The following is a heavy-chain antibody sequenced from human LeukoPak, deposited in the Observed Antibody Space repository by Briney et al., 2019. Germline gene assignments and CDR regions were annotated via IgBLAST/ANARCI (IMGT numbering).Heavy chain of an antibody. V-gene: IGHV5-51*01. CDR2: IYPGDSDT. D-gene: IGHD6-13*01. CDR1: GYSFTNYW. J-gene: IGHJ4*02. Sequence: GESLQISCQGSGYSFTNYWIGWVRQMPGKGLEWMGIIYPGDSDTRYSPSFQGQVTISADKSISTAYLQWSSLKASDTAMYYCARRAAYSSDYWGQGTLVTVSS. CDR3: ARRAAYSSDY.